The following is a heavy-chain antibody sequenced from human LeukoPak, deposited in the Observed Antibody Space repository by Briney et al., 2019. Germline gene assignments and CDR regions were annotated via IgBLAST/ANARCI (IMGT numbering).Heavy chain of an antibody. J-gene: IGHJ4*02. CDR1: GFTFTTYA. V-gene: IGHV3-23*01. Sequence: PGGSLRLSCAASGFTFTTYAMSWVRQAPGKGLEWVPAISGSGGSTYCADSVKGRFTISRDNSKNTLYLQMNSLRAEDTAVYYCARRCYDSSGFDYWGQGTLVTVSS. CDR2: ISGSGGST. D-gene: IGHD3-22*01. CDR3: ARRCYDSSGFDY.